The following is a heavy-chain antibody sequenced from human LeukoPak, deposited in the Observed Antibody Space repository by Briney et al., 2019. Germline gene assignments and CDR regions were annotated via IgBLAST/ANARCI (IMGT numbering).Heavy chain of an antibody. Sequence: GGSLRLSCAASGFTFSSYAMSWVRQAPGKGLEWVSAISGSGGSTYYADSMKGRFTISRDNSKNTLYLQMNSLRAEDTVVYYCAKDWVWFGEGTDYWGQGTLVTVSS. CDR3: AKDWVWFGEGTDY. J-gene: IGHJ4*02. V-gene: IGHV3-23*01. CDR2: ISGSGGST. CDR1: GFTFSSYA. D-gene: IGHD3-10*01.